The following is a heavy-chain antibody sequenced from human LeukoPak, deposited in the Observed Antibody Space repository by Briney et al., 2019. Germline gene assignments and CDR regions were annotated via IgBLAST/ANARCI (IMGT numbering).Heavy chain of an antibody. CDR2: IYSGGST. CDR3: ARENPPAYSGYDPPFDY. CDR1: GFTFSSYS. Sequence: LPGGSLKLSCAASGFTFSSYSMSWVRQAPGKGLEWVSVIYSGGSTYYADSVKGRFTISRDNSKNTLYLQMNSLRAEDTAVYYCARENPPAYSGYDPPFDYWGQGTLVTVSS. D-gene: IGHD5-12*01. V-gene: IGHV3-66*01. J-gene: IGHJ4*02.